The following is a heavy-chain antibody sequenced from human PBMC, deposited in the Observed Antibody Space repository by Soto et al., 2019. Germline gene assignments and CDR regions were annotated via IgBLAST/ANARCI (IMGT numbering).Heavy chain of an antibody. D-gene: IGHD2-2*02. CDR2: IYYSGST. CDR1: GGSISSYY. V-gene: IGHV4-59*01. J-gene: IGHJ6*02. Sequence: PSETLSLTCTVSGGSISSYYWSWIRQPPGKGLEWIGYIYYSGSTNYNPSLKSRVTISVDTSKNRFSLKLSSVTAADTAVYYCARWASLCSSTSCYTDYYYYGMDVWGQGTTVTVSS. CDR3: ARWASLCSSTSCYTDYYYYGMDV.